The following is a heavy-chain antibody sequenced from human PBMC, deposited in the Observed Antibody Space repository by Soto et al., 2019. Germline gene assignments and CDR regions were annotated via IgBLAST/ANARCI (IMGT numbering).Heavy chain of an antibody. CDR1: GFTFSSYA. D-gene: IGHD3-10*01. CDR2: ISGSGGST. J-gene: IGHJ4*02. CDR3: AIIYGSGSYPFDY. Sequence: EVQLLESGGGLVQPGGSLRLSCAASGFTFSSYAMSWVRQAPGKGLEWVSAISGSGGSTYYVDSVKGRFTISRDNSKNTMYLQMNSLRAEYTAVYYCAIIYGSGSYPFDYWGQGTLVTVSS. V-gene: IGHV3-23*01.